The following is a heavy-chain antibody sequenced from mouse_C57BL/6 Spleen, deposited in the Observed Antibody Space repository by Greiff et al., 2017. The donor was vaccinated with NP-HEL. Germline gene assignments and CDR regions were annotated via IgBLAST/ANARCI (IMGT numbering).Heavy chain of an antibody. CDR1: GYTFTSYW. V-gene: IGHV1-50*01. J-gene: IGHJ2*01. CDR3: ARSRQLRLRYFDY. Sequence: QVHVKQPGAELVKPGASVKLSCKASGYTFTSYWMQWVKQRPGQGLEWIGEIDPSDSYTNYNQKFKGKATLTVDTSSSTACRQLSSLTSEDSAVYYCARSRQLRLRYFDYWGQGTTLTVSS. D-gene: IGHD3-2*02. CDR2: IDPSDSYT.